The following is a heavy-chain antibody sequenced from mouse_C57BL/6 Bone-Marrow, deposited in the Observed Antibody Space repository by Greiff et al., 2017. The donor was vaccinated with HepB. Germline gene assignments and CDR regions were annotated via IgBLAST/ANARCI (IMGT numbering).Heavy chain of an antibody. V-gene: IGHV5-12*01. D-gene: IGHD2-12*01. Sequence: EVMLVESGGGLVQPGGSLKLSCAASGFTFSDYYMYWVRQTPEKRLEWVAYISNGGGSTYYPDTVKGRFTISRDNAKNTLYLQMSRLKSEDTAMYYCARHYYTWFAYWGQGTLVTVSA. CDR3: ARHYYTWFAY. J-gene: IGHJ3*01. CDR1: GFTFSDYY. CDR2: ISNGGGST.